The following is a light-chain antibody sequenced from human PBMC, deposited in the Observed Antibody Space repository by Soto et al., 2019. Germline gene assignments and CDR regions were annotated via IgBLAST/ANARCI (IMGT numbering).Light chain of an antibody. CDR3: QQSYTTPTWT. CDR2: AAS. J-gene: IGKJ1*01. V-gene: IGKV1-39*01. Sequence: DIQMTQSPSSLSASVGDRVTITCRASQSISDYINWYQQKPGKAPKLLIYAASSLQSGVPSRFSGSGFGTDYTLTISSLQPEDFATYYCQQSYTTPTWTFGPGTKVEIK. CDR1: QSISDY.